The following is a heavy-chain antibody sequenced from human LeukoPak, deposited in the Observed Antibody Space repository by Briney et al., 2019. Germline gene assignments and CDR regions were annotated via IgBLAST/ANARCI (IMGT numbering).Heavy chain of an antibody. CDR3: ARVSFLGSYGL. CDR1: GGSFSGYY. V-gene: IGHV4-34*01. D-gene: IGHD5-18*01. Sequence: SETLSLICAVYGGSFSGYYWSWIRQPPGKGLEWIGEINHSGSTNYNPSLKSGVTISVDTSKNQFSLKLSSVTAADTAVYYCARVSFLGSYGLWGKGTTVTVSS. J-gene: IGHJ6*04. CDR2: INHSGST.